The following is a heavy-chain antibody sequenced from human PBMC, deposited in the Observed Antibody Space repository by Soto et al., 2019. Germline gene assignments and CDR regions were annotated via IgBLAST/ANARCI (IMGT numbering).Heavy chain of an antibody. D-gene: IGHD3-10*01. V-gene: IGHV1-18*01. CDR3: ARGAPGYYGSGSYLDD. J-gene: IGHJ4*02. CDR1: GYTCTSYG. Sequence: QVQLVQSGAEVKKPGASVKVSCKAPGYTCTSYGISWVRQAPGQGLEWMGWISAYNGNTNYAQKLQGRVTMTTDTSTSTAYRVLRTLRSDDTSVYYCARGAPGYYGSGSYLDDWGQGTLVTVSA. CDR2: ISAYNGNT.